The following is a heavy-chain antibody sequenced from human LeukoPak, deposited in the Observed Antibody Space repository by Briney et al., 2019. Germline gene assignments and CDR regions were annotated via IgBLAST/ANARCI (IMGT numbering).Heavy chain of an antibody. Sequence: GGSLRLSCSPSGFTFSNYGIHWVRQSPGKGLEWVAFIPYDGSNKYYGDSMKGRFTISRDNSKNTLYLQMNSLRAEDTALYYCAKDGQHDYYDSSGLDYWGQGTLVTVSS. V-gene: IGHV3-30*02. D-gene: IGHD3-22*01. CDR2: IPYDGSNK. J-gene: IGHJ4*02. CDR1: GFTFSNYG. CDR3: AKDGQHDYYDSSGLDY.